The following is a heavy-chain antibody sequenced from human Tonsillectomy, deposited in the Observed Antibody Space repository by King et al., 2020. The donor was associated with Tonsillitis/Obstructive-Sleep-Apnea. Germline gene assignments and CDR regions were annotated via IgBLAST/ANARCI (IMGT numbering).Heavy chain of an antibody. J-gene: IGHJ4*02. CDR1: GFTFSNFA. CDR2: ISFDGINK. V-gene: IGHV3-30*04. Sequence: VQLVESGGGVVQPGRSLRLSCAASGFTFSNFAMLWVRQAPGRGLEWVAVISFDGINKYYADSVKGRFTISRDNSKNTLFLQMNSLRADDTAVYYCARDREAARRGGYFDYWGQGTLVTVSS. CDR3: ARDREAARRGGYFDY. D-gene: IGHD6-6*01.